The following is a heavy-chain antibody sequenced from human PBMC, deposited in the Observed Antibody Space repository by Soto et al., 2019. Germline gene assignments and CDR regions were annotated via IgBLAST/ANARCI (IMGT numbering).Heavy chain of an antibody. CDR1: GGSFSNYF. V-gene: IGHV4-34*01. Sequence: SETLSLTCAVYGGSFSNYFWSWIRQPPGKGLEWIGEINHRGFTNYNPSLKSRVTMSVDTSKNQFSLKLSSVTAADTPVHYCARAGLHVESSGQLTYYFDNGGQGTLVTVSS. J-gene: IGHJ4*02. CDR3: ARAGLHVESSGQLTYYFDN. CDR2: INHRGFT. D-gene: IGHD3-22*01.